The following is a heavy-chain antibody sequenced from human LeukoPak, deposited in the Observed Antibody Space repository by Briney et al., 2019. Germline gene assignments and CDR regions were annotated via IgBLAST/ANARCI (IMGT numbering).Heavy chain of an antibody. CDR3: AIGLRGYVWGSYEYFQH. CDR2: ISSSSSYI. D-gene: IGHD3-16*01. J-gene: IGHJ1*01. V-gene: IGHV3-21*01. CDR1: GFTFSSYS. Sequence: GGSLRLSCAASGFTFSSYSMNWVRQAPGKGLEWVSSISSSSSYIYYADSVKGRFTISRDNAKNSLYLQMNSLRAEDTAVYYCAIGLRGYVWGSYEYFQHWGQGTLVTVSS.